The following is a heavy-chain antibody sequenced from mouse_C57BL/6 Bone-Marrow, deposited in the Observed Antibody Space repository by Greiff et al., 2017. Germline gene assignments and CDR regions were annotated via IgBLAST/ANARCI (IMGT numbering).Heavy chain of an antibody. CDR3: AVYYDAMDY. CDR1: GYSITSGYY. V-gene: IGHV3-6*01. D-gene: IGHD2-4*01. J-gene: IGHJ4*01. CDR2: ISYDGSN. Sequence: VQLKESGPGLVKPSQSLSLTCSVTGYSITSGYYWNWIRQFPGNKLEWMGYISYDGSNNYNPSLKNRISITRDTSKNQFFLKLNSVTTEDTATYYCAVYYDAMDYWGQGTSVTVSS.